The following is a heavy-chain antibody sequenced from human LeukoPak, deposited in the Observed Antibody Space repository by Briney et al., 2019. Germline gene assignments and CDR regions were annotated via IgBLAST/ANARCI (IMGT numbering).Heavy chain of an antibody. CDR2: IKQNGSEK. CDR3: VRDSYYQPDY. Sequence: GGSLRLSCAASGLIFRNYWMNWVRQAPGKGLEWVASIKQNGSEKYYVDSPKGRFTISRDSAKKSVYLQMNSLRVENTAVYYCVRDSYYQPDYWGQGTLVTVSS. J-gene: IGHJ4*02. V-gene: IGHV3-7*01. D-gene: IGHD3-10*01. CDR1: GLIFRNYW.